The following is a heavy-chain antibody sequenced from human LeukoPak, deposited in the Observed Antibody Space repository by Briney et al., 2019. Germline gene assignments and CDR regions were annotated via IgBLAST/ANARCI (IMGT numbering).Heavy chain of an antibody. J-gene: IGHJ4*02. D-gene: IGHD6-19*01. CDR3: ARDLLGIAVAEGY. V-gene: IGHV1-8*01. CDR2: INPNRGNT. CDR1: VYTFTKYD. Sequence: ASVNVSRKASVYTFTKYDINWVRQATRQGREWMGWINPNRGNTDYAQKLQGRVTMARNTSISTAYMELTRLRSEDTAVYYCARDLLGIAVAEGYWGQGTLVTVSS.